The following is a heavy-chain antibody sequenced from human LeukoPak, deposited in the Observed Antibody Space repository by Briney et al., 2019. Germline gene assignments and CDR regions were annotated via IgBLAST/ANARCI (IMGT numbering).Heavy chain of an antibody. V-gene: IGHV3-48*04. J-gene: IGHJ4*02. Sequence: GGSLRLSCAASGFTFSSYSMNWVRQAPGKGLEWVSYISSSSTIYYADSVKGRFTISRDNAKNSLYLQMNSLRAEDTAVYYCARERSSWLSWDYWGQGTLVTVSS. CDR3: ARERSSWLSWDY. CDR1: GFTFSSYS. D-gene: IGHD6-13*01. CDR2: ISSSSTI.